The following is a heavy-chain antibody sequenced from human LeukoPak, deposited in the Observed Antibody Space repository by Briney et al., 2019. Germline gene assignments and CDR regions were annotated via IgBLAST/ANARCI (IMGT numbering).Heavy chain of an antibody. CDR2: INPNSGGT. V-gene: IGHV1-2*02. Sequence: ASVKVSCKASGYTFTGYYMHWLRQAPGQGLEWMGWINPNSGGTNYAQKFQGRVTMTRDTSISTAYMELSRLRSDDTAVYYCASGDYVWGSYRLSDYWGQGTLVTVSS. J-gene: IGHJ4*02. CDR3: ASGDYVWGSYRLSDY. D-gene: IGHD3-16*02. CDR1: GYTFTGYY.